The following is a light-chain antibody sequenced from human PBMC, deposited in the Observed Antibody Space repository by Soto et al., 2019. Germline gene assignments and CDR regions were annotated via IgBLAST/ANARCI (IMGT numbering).Light chain of an antibody. CDR3: QEYNGYWWT. J-gene: IGKJ1*01. CDR1: QTILNR. CDR2: GAS. V-gene: IGKV1-5*03. Sequence: IQMTQSPCTLSASVGSRVTSTGRASQTILNRLAWFQQKPGKANKVLIYGASTLDTGVPSRFSGSGFGTEFTLTISSLQPDEFATYYCQEYNGYWWTVGKGTKVDI.